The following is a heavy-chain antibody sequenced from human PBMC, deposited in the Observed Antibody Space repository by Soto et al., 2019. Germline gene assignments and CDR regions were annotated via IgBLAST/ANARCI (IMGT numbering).Heavy chain of an antibody. CDR1: GYTFTSYG. Sequence: ASVKVSCKASGYTFTSYGISWVRQAPGQGLEWMGWISAYNGNTNYAQKLQGRVTMTTDTSTSTAYMELRSLRSDDTAVYYCARGYCTNGVCPTWFDPWGQRTLVTVSS. V-gene: IGHV1-18*01. CDR3: ARGYCTNGVCPTWFDP. J-gene: IGHJ5*02. D-gene: IGHD2-8*01. CDR2: ISAYNGNT.